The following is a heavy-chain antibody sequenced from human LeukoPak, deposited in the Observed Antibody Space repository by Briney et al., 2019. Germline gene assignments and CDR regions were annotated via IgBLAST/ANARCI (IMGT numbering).Heavy chain of an antibody. Sequence: ETLSLTCTVSGGSISSYYWSRIRQPPGKGLEWVASIKPDGSEKYYLDSVKGRFTISRDNARDSLYLQMNSLRDDDTSVYFCARDASALYWGRGTLVTVSS. CDR2: IKPDGSEK. CDR3: ARDASALY. D-gene: IGHD6-19*01. J-gene: IGHJ4*02. V-gene: IGHV3-7*01. CDR1: GGSISSYY.